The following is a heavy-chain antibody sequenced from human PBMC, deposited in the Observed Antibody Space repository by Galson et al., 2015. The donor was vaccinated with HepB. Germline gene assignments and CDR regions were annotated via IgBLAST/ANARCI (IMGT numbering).Heavy chain of an antibody. CDR2: ISSSGSTI. CDR1: GFTFSDYY. J-gene: IGHJ4*02. CDR3: ARVVCSGGSCCDY. V-gene: IGHV3-11*01. D-gene: IGHD2-15*01. Sequence: SLRLSCAASGFTFSDYYMSWIRQAPGKGLEWVSYISSSGSTIYYADSVKGRFTISRDNAKNSLYLQMNSLRAEDTAVYYCARVVCSGGSCCDYWGQGTLVTVSS.